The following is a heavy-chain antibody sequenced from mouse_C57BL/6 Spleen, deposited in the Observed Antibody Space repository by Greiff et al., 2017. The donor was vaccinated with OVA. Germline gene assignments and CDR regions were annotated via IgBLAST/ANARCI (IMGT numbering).Heavy chain of an antibody. J-gene: IGHJ1*03. V-gene: IGHV1-82*01. CDR1: GYAFSSSW. CDR3: ARGEGSRYWYFDV. Sequence: VHLVESGPELVKPGASVKISCKASGYAFSSSWMNWVKQRPGKGLEWIGRIYPGDGDTNYNGKFKGKATLTADKSSSTAYMQLSSLTSEDSAVYFCARGEGSRYWYFDVWGTGTMVTVSS. CDR2: IYPGDGDT. D-gene: IGHD1-1*01.